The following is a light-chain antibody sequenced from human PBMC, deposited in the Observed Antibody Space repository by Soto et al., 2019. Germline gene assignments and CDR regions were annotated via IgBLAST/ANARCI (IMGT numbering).Light chain of an antibody. CDR1: SSDVGSYNL. Sequence: QSALTQPASVSGSPGQSITISCTGTSSDVGSYNLVSWYQQHPGKAPKLMIYEGSKRPSGVSNRFSGSKSGNTASQTISGLQAEDEADYYCCSYAGSSTRWVFGGGTQLTVL. J-gene: IGLJ3*02. CDR3: CSYAGSSTRWV. CDR2: EGS. V-gene: IGLV2-23*01.